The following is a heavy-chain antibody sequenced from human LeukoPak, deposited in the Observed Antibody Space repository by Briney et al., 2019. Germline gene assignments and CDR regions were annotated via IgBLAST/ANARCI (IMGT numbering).Heavy chain of an antibody. Sequence: SETLSLTCTVSGGSISSYYWSWIRQPAGKGLEWIGRIYTSGSTNYNPSLKSRVTMSVDTSKDQFSLKLSSVTAADTAVYYCARDDRGGIRHHDAFDIWGQGTMVTVSS. D-gene: IGHD3-16*01. CDR1: GGSISSYY. J-gene: IGHJ3*02. CDR2: IYTSGST. V-gene: IGHV4-4*07. CDR3: ARDDRGGIRHHDAFDI.